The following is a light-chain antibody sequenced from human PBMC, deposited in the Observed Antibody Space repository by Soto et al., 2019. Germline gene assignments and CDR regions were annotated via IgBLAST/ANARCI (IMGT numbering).Light chain of an antibody. Sequence: QMTQSPASLSASVGDRVTISCRARQGIRSDLGWYQQKPGKAPNRLIYGASTLQNGVPSRFSGSGAGTEFTLTITSLQPEDFATYYCLQHNSYPLTFGGGTKVEMK. CDR2: GAS. J-gene: IGKJ4*01. CDR3: LQHNSYPLT. V-gene: IGKV1-17*01. CDR1: QGIRSD.